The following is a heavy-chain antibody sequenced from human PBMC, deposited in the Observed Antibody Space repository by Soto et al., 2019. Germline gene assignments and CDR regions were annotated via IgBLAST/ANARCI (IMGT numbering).Heavy chain of an antibody. CDR2: VYHTGTT. Sequence: SETLXLTCTVSGGSITNGDYYWGCIRQTPGKGLEWIANVYHTGTTFYNPSLKSRVTMSVDTSKSQFSLKLTSVTAADAAVYYCARQAYSGSYDHWGQGTLVTVS. D-gene: IGHD1-26*01. J-gene: IGHJ5*02. CDR3: ARQAYSGSYDH. CDR1: GGSITNGDYY. V-gene: IGHV4-39*01.